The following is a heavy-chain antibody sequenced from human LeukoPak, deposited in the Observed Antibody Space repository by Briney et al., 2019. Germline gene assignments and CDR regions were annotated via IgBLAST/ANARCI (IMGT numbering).Heavy chain of an antibody. CDR2: ISPNNDKT. CDR3: AREGILMAGPDY. CDR1: GYTFTDYY. V-gene: IGHV1-18*04. Sequence: GASVKVSCKASGYTFTDYYMHWVRQAPGQGLEWMGWISPNNDKTKYAQKFQGRVTMTTDTSTSTAYMELRSLRSDDTAVYYCAREGILMAGPDYWGQGTLVTVSS. J-gene: IGHJ4*02. D-gene: IGHD2-21*01.